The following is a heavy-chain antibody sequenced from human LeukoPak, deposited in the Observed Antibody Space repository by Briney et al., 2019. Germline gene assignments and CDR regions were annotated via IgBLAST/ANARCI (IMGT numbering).Heavy chain of an antibody. CDR2: LYSDGNT. D-gene: IGHD1-14*01. V-gene: IGHV3-53*01. Sequence: GGSLRLSCAVSGFTVITNDMTWVRQVPGKGLEWVSVLYSDGNTKYADSVQGRFTISRDNSKNTLYLEMNSLSPDDTAVYYCARGVEPLAANTLAYWGQGTLVTVSS. CDR3: ARGVEPLAANTLAY. J-gene: IGHJ4*02. CDR1: GFTVITND.